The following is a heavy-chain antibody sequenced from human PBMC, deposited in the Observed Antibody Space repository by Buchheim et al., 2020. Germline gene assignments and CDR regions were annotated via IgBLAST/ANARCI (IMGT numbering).Heavy chain of an antibody. V-gene: IGHV2-70*15. Sequence: QVTLRESGPALVKPTQILTLTCTFSGFSLSTSGMCVTWIRLPPGKALEWLARIDWDDDKYYKSSLKTRLTISKDTSTNQVVLTMTNMDPVDTATYYCARIRRRFLEWVPDYWGQGTL. D-gene: IGHD3-3*01. CDR1: GFSLSTSGMC. CDR3: ARIRRRFLEWVPDY. J-gene: IGHJ4*02. CDR2: IDWDDDK.